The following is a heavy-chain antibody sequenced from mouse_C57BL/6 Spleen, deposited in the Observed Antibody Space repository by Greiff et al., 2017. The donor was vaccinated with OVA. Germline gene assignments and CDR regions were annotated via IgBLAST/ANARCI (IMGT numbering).Heavy chain of an antibody. D-gene: IGHD2-1*01. CDR1: GFTFTDYY. V-gene: IGHV7-3*01. CDR3: ARWDGNYRYFDV. CDR2: IRNKANGYTT. J-gene: IGHJ1*03. Sequence: EVKLMESGGGLVQPGGSLSLSCAASGFTFTDYYMSWVRQPPGKALEWLGFIRNKANGYTTEYSASVKGRFTISRDNSQSILYLQMNALRAEDSATYYCARWDGNYRYFDVWGTGTTVTVAS.